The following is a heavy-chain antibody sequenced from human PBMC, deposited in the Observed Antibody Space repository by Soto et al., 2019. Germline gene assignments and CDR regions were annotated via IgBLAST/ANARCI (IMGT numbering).Heavy chain of an antibody. V-gene: IGHV3-72*01. CDR2: TRDQGNSYST. D-gene: IGHD1-7*01. J-gene: IGHJ4*02. Sequence: EVHLVESGGGLVQPGGSLRLSCAGSGFTFSDYYIDWVRQAPGKGLEWVGRTRDQGNSYSTDYAASVKGRFTVSRDTSTNSLYLQMNSLKADSTALYYCARSIPGTTSFDSWGQGTLVTVSS. CDR3: ARSIPGTTSFDS. CDR1: GFTFSDYY.